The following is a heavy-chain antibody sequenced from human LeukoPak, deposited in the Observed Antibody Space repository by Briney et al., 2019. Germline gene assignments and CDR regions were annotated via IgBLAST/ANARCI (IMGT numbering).Heavy chain of an antibody. J-gene: IGHJ4*02. CDR3: ARWYYYDSSGYPDY. D-gene: IGHD3-22*01. V-gene: IGHV3-33*01. CDR2: VGYDGNNK. Sequence: GGSLRLSCAASGFTFSNYGMHWVRQAPGKGLEWVAVVGYDGNNKYYADSVKGRFTISRDNSKNTVYLQMNSLRAEDTAVYYCARWYYYDSSGYPDYWGQGTLVTVSS. CDR1: GFTFSNYG.